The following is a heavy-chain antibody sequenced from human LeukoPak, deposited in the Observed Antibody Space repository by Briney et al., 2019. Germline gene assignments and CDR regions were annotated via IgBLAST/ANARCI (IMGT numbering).Heavy chain of an antibody. CDR1: GYIFTSYF. CDR3: ARGSGSSWYFYFDY. V-gene: IGHV1-46*01. D-gene: IGHD6-13*01. J-gene: IGHJ4*02. CDR2: INPSGGST. Sequence: ASVKVSCKASGYIFTSYFMHWVRQAPGQGLEWMGLINPSGGSTRYAQKFQGRVTMTRDMSTSTVYMELSSLRSEDTAVYYCARGSGSSWYFYFDYWGQGTLVTVSS.